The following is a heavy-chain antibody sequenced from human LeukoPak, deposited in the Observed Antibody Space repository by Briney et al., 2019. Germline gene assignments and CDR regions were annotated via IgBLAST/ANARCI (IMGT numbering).Heavy chain of an antibody. V-gene: IGHV4-34*01. CDR3: ARPDTSGSYPN. CDR2: IYYSGST. J-gene: IGHJ4*02. Sequence: PSETLSLTCAVYGGSFSGYYWSWIRQPPGKGLEWIGSIYYSGSTYYNPSLKSRVTISVDTSKNQFSLKLSSVTAADTAVYYCARPDTSGSYPNWGQGTLVTVSS. D-gene: IGHD1-26*01. CDR1: GGSFSGYY.